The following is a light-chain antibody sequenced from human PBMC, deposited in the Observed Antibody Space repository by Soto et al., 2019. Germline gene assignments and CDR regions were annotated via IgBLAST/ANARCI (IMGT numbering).Light chain of an antibody. CDR1: SSDVGGYNY. CDR2: EVS. V-gene: IGLV2-14*01. CDR3: SSYTSSSTLV. Sequence: QPASVSGSPGQSITISCTGTSSDVGGYNYVSWYQQHPGKAPKLMIYEVSNRPSGVSHRFSGSKSGNTASLTISGLQAEDEADYYCSSYTSSSTLVFGGGTKLTVL. J-gene: IGLJ3*02.